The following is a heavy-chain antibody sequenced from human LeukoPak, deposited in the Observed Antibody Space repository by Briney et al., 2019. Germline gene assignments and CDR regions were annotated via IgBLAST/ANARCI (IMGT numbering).Heavy chain of an antibody. CDR3: ARDFMYSISCAGC. CDR1: GFTFSSYW. J-gene: IGHJ4*02. Sequence: GRSLRLSCAASGFTFSSYWMHWVGQVPGKGVMWVSRIKTDGSSTSYADSVKGRLTISRDNAKNTLYLQMNSLRVEDTAVYYCARDFMYSISCAGCWGQGTLVTVSS. D-gene: IGHD6-13*01. V-gene: IGHV3-74*01. CDR2: IKTDGSST.